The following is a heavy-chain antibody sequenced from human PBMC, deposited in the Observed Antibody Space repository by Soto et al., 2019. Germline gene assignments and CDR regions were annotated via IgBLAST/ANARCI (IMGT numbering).Heavy chain of an antibody. J-gene: IGHJ3*02. CDR1: GFTFSSYG. CDR2: IWYDGSNK. Sequence: GGSLRLSCAASGFTFSSYGMHWVRQGPGKGLEWVAVIWYDGSNKYYADSVKGRFTISRDNSKNTLYLQMNSLRAEDTAVYYCARDLLIPPLRSHAFDIWGQGTMVTVSS. V-gene: IGHV3-33*01. CDR3: ARDLLIPPLRSHAFDI. D-gene: IGHD4-17*01.